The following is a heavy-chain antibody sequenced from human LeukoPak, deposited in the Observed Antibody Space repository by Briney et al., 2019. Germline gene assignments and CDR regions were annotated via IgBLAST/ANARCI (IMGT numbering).Heavy chain of an antibody. J-gene: IGHJ4*02. CDR3: ARSLHGSLEVY. CDR1: GYTFTSYA. V-gene: IGHV7-4-1*02. Sequence: ASVKVFCKASGYTFTSYAMNWVRQAPGQGLEWMGWINTNTGNPTYAQGFTGRFVFSLDASVSTAYPQISSLKAEDTAVYYCARSLHGSLEVYWGQGTLVTVSS. D-gene: IGHD5-24*01. CDR2: INTNTGNP.